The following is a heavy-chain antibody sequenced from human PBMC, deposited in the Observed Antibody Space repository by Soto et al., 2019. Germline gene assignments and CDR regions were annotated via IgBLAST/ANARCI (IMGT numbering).Heavy chain of an antibody. D-gene: IGHD6-13*01. J-gene: IGHJ4*02. CDR1: GYTFTSYD. Sequence: QVQLVQSGAEVKKPGASVKVSCKASGYTFTSYDINWVRQATGQGLEWMGWMNPNSGNTGYAQKFQGRVTMTRNTSRSTAYMERSSLRAEDTAVYYCARGGIAAAVVDYWGQGTLVTVSS. CDR3: ARGGIAAAVVDY. V-gene: IGHV1-8*01. CDR2: MNPNSGNT.